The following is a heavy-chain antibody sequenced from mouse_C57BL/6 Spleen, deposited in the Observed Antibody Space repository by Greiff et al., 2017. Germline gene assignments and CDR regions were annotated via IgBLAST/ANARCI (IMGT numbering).Heavy chain of an antibody. J-gene: IGHJ2*01. CDR1: GYTFTSYW. V-gene: IGHV1-64*01. CDR2: IHPNSGST. D-gene: IGHD3-2*02. Sequence: QVQLQQPGAELVKPGASVKLSCKASGYTFTSYWMHWVKQRPGQGLEWIGMIHPNSGSTNYNEKFKSKATLTVDKSSSTAYMQLSSLTSEDSAVYYCARELRLVGLYYAMDYWGQGTTLTVSS. CDR3: ARELRLVGLYYAMDY.